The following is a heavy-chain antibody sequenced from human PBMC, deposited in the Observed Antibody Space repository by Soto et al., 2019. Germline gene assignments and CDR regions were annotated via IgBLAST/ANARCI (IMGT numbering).Heavy chain of an antibody. V-gene: IGHV1-69*08. CDR1: GTIFSSYN. CDR2: IIPILGET. CDR3: ARGLGGRMDD. Sequence: QVQLVQSGAEVKKPGSSVRVSCKASGTIFSSYNISWMRQAPGQGLEWMGRIIPILGETNSAQKFQGRVTLTADKSTNTAYMELNSLRLEDTAVYYCARGLGGRMDDWGQGTTVTVSS. D-gene: IGHD3-16*01. J-gene: IGHJ6*02.